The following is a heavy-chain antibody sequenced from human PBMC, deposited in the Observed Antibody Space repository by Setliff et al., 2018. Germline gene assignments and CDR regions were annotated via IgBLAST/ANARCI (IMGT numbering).Heavy chain of an antibody. CDR2: INTDGSST. J-gene: IGHJ6*02. CDR1: GFTFNNYW. D-gene: IGHD2-21*01. CDR3: ARAFLIVPQAYYGMDV. Sequence: GGSLRLSCAASGFTFNNYWMHWVRQAPGKGLEWVSRINTDGSSTSYTDSVKGRFTISRDNAKNTLYLQMNSLRAEDTAVYYCARAFLIVPQAYYGMDVWGQGTTVTVSS. V-gene: IGHV3-74*01.